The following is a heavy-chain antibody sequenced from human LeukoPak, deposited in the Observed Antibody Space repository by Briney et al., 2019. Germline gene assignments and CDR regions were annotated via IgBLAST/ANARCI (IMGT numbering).Heavy chain of an antibody. CDR1: GGSISSYY. J-gene: IGHJ3*02. D-gene: IGHD3-10*01. CDR2: IYTCGST. CDR3: ARGGLLWFGESPSDAFDI. V-gene: IGHV4-4*07. Sequence: SETMSLTCTVSGGSISSYYWSWIRQPAGKGLEWIGRIYTCGSTNYNPSLKSRVTMSVDTSKNQFSLKLSSVTAADTAVYYCARGGLLWFGESPSDAFDIWGQGTMVTVSS.